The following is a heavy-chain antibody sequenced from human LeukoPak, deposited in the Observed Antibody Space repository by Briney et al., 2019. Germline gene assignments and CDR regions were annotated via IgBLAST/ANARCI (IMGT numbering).Heavy chain of an antibody. CDR3: ASIMLRHFDWANRGDFDY. CDR1: GFTFSSYS. Sequence: GGSLRLSCAASGFTFSSYSMNWVRQAPGKGLEWVSSISSSSSYIYYADSVKGRFTISRDNAKNSLYLQMNSLRAEDTAVYYCASIMLRHFDWANRGDFDYWGQGTLVTVSS. CDR2: ISSSSSYI. V-gene: IGHV3-21*01. D-gene: IGHD3-9*01. J-gene: IGHJ4*02.